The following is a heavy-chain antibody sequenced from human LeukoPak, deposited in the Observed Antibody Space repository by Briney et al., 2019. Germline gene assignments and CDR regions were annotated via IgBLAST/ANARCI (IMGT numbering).Heavy chain of an antibody. D-gene: IGHD2-2*01. CDR1: GGSISSGGYY. V-gene: IGHV4-31*03. CDR2: IYYSGST. Sequence: SHTLSLTCTVSGGSISSGGYYCSWIRQHPGKGLEWIGYIYYSGSTYYNPSLKSRVTISVDTSKNQCSLKLSSVTAADTAVYYCARVGLVGFFDYWGQGTLVTVSS. J-gene: IGHJ4*02. CDR3: ARVGLVGFFDY.